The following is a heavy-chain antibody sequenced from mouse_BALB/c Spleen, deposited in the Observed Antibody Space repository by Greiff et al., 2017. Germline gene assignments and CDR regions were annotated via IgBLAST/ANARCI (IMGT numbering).Heavy chain of an antibody. J-gene: IGHJ4*01. CDR2: ISSGSSTI. D-gene: IGHD1-2*01. Sequence: EVHLVESGGGLVQPGGSRKLSCAASGFTFSSFGMHWVRQAPEKGLEWVAYISSGSSTIYYADTVKGRFTISRDNPKNTLFLQMTSLRSEDTAMYYCAREGGTALYAMDYWGQGTSVTASS. CDR1: GFTFSSFG. V-gene: IGHV5-17*02. CDR3: AREGGTALYAMDY.